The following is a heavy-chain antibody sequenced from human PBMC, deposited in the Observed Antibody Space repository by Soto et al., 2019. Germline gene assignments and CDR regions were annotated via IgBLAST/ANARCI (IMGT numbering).Heavy chain of an antibody. Sequence: QVQLVQSGAEVKKSGSSVKVSCKASGVTFSSYTISWVRQAPGQGLEWMGGIIPIFAPANYAQKFQGRVTITADESTSTAYMELSRLRFEDTAAYYCEGTSWNYYYGMDVWGQGTTVTVSS. CDR1: GVTFSSYT. D-gene: IGHD6-13*01. CDR2: IIPIFAPA. J-gene: IGHJ6*02. V-gene: IGHV1-69*01. CDR3: EGTSWNYYYGMDV.